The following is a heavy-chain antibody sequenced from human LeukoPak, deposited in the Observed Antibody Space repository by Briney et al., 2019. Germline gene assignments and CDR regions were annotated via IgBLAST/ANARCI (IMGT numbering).Heavy chain of an antibody. J-gene: IGHJ4*02. Sequence: GGSLRLSCAASGFTFSSYSMNWVRQAPGKGLEWVSSISSSSSYIYYADSVKGRFTISRDNAKNSLYLQMNSLRAEDTAVYYCARDKTRGIVGAHLFDYWGQGTLVTVSS. D-gene: IGHD1-26*01. V-gene: IGHV3-21*01. CDR1: GFTFSSYS. CDR2: ISSSSSYI. CDR3: ARDKTRGIVGAHLFDY.